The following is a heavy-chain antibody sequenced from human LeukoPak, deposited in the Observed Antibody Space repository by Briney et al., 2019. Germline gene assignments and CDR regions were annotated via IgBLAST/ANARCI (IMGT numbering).Heavy chain of an antibody. CDR3: ARGAYYYGSGLPFDP. V-gene: IGHV4-4*07. CDR1: VGSISSYY. CDR2: IYTSGST. D-gene: IGHD3-10*01. J-gene: IGHJ5*02. Sequence: SETLSLTCTVSVGSISSYYWSWIRQPAGKGLEWIGRIYTSGSTNYNPSLKSRVTMSVDTSKNQFSLKLSSVTAADTAVYYCARGAYYYGSGLPFDPWGQGTLVTVSS.